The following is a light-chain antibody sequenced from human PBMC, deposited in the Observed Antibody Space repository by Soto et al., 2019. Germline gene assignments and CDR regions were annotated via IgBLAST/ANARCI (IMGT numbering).Light chain of an antibody. CDR2: ATP. V-gene: IGKV1-6*01. Sequence: AIQMTQSPSSLSASVGDTVTITCRASQGIRNDLGWYQQKPGKAPKLLIFATPTLQNGVPSRFSGSGFGKDFTLTISGLQPEDFATYYCLQDYTYPRTFGPGTKVDLK. J-gene: IGKJ3*01. CDR1: QGIRND. CDR3: LQDYTYPRT.